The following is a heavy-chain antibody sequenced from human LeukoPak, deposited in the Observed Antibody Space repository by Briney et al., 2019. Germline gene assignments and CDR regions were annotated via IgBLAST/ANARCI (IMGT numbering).Heavy chain of an antibody. Sequence: SETLSLTCTVSGGSISGYYWSWIRQPAGKGLEWIGRMSTSGNSNYIPSLVSRVTMSVDTSKKQFSLNLSSVTAADTAVYYCATEGGSMRWFYRSNQG. CDR3: ATEGGSMRWFYR. J-gene: IGHJ5*02. CDR2: MSTSGNS. CDR1: GGSISGYY. V-gene: IGHV4-4*07.